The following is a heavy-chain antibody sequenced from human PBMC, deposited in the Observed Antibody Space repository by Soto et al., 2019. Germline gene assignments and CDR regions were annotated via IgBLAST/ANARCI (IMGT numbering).Heavy chain of an antibody. D-gene: IGHD6-19*01. CDR3: XXXATRTNGXYXXDX. J-gene: IGHJ4*02. CDR1: GFTFSYFA. V-gene: IGHV3-23*01. CDR2: LNDRGDTT. Sequence: EVQLLESGGGLVQPGGSLRLSCAASGFTFSYFAMGWVRQAPGKGLEWVSVLNDRGDTTYYTDSVKGRFTISRDNSKNTLYLXXNXLXXXXXXXXXXXXXATRTNGXYXXDXWGQGALVT.